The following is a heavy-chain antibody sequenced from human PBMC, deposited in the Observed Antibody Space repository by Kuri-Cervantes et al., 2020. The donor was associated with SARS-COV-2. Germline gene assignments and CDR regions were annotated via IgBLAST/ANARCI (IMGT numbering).Heavy chain of an antibody. Sequence: SETLSLTCTVSGGSVSSGSYYWSWIRQPPGKGLEWIGYIYYSGSTNYNPSLKSRVPISVDTSKNQFSLKLSSVSAADTAVYYCARDSGGSYRDFDYWGQGTLVTVSS. CDR2: IYYSGST. D-gene: IGHD1-26*01. V-gene: IGHV4-61*01. CDR3: ARDSGGSYRDFDY. CDR1: GGSVSSGSYY. J-gene: IGHJ4*02.